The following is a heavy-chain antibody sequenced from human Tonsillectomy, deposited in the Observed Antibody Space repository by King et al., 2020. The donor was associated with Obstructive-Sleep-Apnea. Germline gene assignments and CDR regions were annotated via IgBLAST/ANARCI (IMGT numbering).Heavy chain of an antibody. J-gene: IGHJ4*02. Sequence: VQLQESGPGLVKPSGTLSLTCAVSGGSISSTNWWSWVRQPPGKGLEWIGEIYHSGSTNYNPSLKNRVTLSIDKSENQFSLKLTSMTAADTAVYYCASGNSTSPGYWGQGTLVTVSS. D-gene: IGHD2/OR15-2a*01. CDR2: IYHSGST. V-gene: IGHV4-4*02. CDR3: ASGNSTSPGY. CDR1: GGSISSTNW.